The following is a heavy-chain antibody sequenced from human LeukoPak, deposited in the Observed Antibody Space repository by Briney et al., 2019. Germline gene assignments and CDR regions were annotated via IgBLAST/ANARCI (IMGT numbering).Heavy chain of an antibody. Sequence: SETLCLTCAVYGGSLSGYYWSWIRQPPGKGLEWIGEINHSGSTNYNPSLKSRVTISVDTSKNQFSLKLSSVTAADTAVYYCARVVNGYNYVYYYYYMDVWGKGTTVTVSS. V-gene: IGHV4-34*01. D-gene: IGHD5-24*01. CDR1: GGSLSGYY. J-gene: IGHJ6*03. CDR2: INHSGST. CDR3: ARVVNGYNYVYYYYYMDV.